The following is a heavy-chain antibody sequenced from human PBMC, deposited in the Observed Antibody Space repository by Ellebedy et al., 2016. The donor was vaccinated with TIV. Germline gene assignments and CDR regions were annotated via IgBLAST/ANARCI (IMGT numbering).Heavy chain of an antibody. CDR3: ARDHEGWFDP. Sequence: GESLKISCAASGFTFSDYYMAWIRQAPGKRLEWVSYLSPSGRTIYYADSVKGRFTVSRDNARSSPYLQMNSLRVEDTAIYYCARDHEGWFDPWGQGTLVTVSS. V-gene: IGHV3-11*01. CDR1: GFTFSDYY. CDR2: LSPSGRTI. J-gene: IGHJ5*02.